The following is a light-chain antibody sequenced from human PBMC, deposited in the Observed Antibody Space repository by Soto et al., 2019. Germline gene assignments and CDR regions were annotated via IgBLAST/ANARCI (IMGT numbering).Light chain of an antibody. CDR3: QQYGRP. V-gene: IGKV3-20*01. J-gene: IGKJ1*01. Sequence: EIVLTQSPGTLSLSPGERATLSCRASQSVTSDYLAWYQQKPGQAPRLLIHGASSRATGIPDRFSGSGSGTDFTLTIRRLEPEDFAVYYCQQYGRPFGQGTKVEI. CDR1: QSVTSDY. CDR2: GAS.